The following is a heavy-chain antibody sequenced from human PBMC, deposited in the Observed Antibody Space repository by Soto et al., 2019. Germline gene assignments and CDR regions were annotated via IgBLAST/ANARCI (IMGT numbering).Heavy chain of an antibody. CDR2: TTPGGETT. CDR3: VKDSPLSGNYQDLDY. CDR1: GFTFSRYA. V-gene: IGHV3-23*01. Sequence: EVQLLESGGGLVQPGGSLRLSFAASGFTFSRYAMTWVRQAPGKGLEGVSATTPGGETTYYAVPVKGRFTISRDNSKNMLNLQVNSLRAEDTAVHHCVKDSPLSGNYQDLDYWGQGTQVTVSS. J-gene: IGHJ4*02. D-gene: IGHD1-26*01.